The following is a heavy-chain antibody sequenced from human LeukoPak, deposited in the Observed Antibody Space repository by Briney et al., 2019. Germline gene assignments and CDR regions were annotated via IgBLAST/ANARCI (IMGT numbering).Heavy chain of an antibody. J-gene: IGHJ6*03. Sequence: AETLSLTCTGSGGSISSYGLSWIRQPPGKGLEWIGYIYYSGSTNYYPSLKSRVTISVDTSKSQFPLKLSSATAADTAVYYCATDQMVRGVITSGYYYYYYMDVWGKGTTVTVSS. CDR1: GGSISSYG. CDR2: IYYSGST. D-gene: IGHD3-10*01. CDR3: ATDQMVRGVITSGYYYYYYMDV. V-gene: IGHV4-59*01.